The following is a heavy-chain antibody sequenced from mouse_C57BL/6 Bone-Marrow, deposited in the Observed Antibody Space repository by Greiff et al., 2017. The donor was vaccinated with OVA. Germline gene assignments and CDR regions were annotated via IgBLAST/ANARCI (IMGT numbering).Heavy chain of an antibody. CDR3: ASDGYS. CDR1: GFSLTSYG. Sequence: QVQLKQSGPGLVQPSQSLSITCTVSGFSLTSYGVHWVRQSPGKGLEWLGVIWSGGSTDYNAAFISRLSISKDNSTSQVFFKMNSLQADDTAIYYCASDGYSWGQGTSVTVSS. D-gene: IGHD2-3*01. V-gene: IGHV2-2*01. CDR2: IWSGGST. J-gene: IGHJ4*01.